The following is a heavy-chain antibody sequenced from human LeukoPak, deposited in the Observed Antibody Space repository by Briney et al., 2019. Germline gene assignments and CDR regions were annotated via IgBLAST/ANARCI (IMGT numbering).Heavy chain of an antibody. CDR2: MNPNSGNT. CDR1: GYTFTSYD. V-gene: IGHV1-8*01. CDR3: ARTSYEGSTRGNWFDP. D-gene: IGHD5-18*01. J-gene: IGHJ5*02. Sequence: ASVKVSCKASGYTFTSYDINWVRQATGQGLEWMGWMNPNSGNTGYAQKFQGRVTMTRNTSISTAYMELSSLRSEDTAVYYCARTSYEGSTRGNWFDPWGQGTLVTVSS.